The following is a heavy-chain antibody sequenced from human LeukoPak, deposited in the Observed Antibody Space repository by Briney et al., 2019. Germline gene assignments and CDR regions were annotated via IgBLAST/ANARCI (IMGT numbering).Heavy chain of an antibody. CDR3: ARDLEGYCSGGSCQPGMDV. J-gene: IGHJ6*02. CDR2: IYSGGST. CDR1: GFTVSSNY. V-gene: IGHV3-66*01. Sequence: GGSLRLYCAASGFTVSSNYMSWVRQAPGKGLEWVSVIYSGGSTYYADSVKGRFTISRDNSKNTLYLQMNSLRAEDTAVYYCARDLEGYCSGGSCQPGMDVWGQGTTVTVSS. D-gene: IGHD2-15*01.